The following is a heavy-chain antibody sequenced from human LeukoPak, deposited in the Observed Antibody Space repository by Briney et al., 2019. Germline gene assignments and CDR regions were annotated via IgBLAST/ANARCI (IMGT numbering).Heavy chain of an antibody. V-gene: IGHV1-69*04. CDR1: GGTFSSYA. Sequence: SAKVSCKASGGTFSSYAISWVRQAPGQGLEWMGRIIPILGIANYAQKFQGRVTITADKSTGTAYMELSSLRSEDTAVYYCARGSYGDYDFDYWGQGTLVTVSS. CDR2: IIPILGIA. J-gene: IGHJ4*02. D-gene: IGHD4-17*01. CDR3: ARGSYGDYDFDY.